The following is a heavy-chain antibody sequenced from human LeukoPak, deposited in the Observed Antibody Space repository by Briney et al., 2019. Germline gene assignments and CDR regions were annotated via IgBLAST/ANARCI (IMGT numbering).Heavy chain of an antibody. J-gene: IGHJ4*02. CDR2: ASSDGSST. V-gene: IGHV3-74*01. Sequence: GGSLRLSCAASGFTFSRFWVHWVRQAPGKGLVWVARASSDGSSTVYADSVKGRFTISRDNAKKTLYLQMKNLRAEDTAIYYCARDSDAGFDYWGQGTLVTVSS. CDR3: ARDSDAGFDY. CDR1: GFTFSRFW.